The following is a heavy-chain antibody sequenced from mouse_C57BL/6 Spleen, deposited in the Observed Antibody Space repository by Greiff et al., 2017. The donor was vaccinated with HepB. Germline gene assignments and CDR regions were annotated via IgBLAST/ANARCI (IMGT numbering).Heavy chain of an antibody. CDR3: TRVGYDGSWYFDV. J-gene: IGHJ1*03. Sequence: EVQRVESGEGLVKPGGSLKLSCAASGFTFSSYAMSWVRQTPEKRLEWVAYISSGGDYIYYADTVKGRFTISRDNARNTLYLQMSSLKSEDTAMYYCTRVGYDGSWYFDVWGTGTTVTVSS. CDR2: ISSGGDYI. V-gene: IGHV5-9-1*02. D-gene: IGHD2-2*01. CDR1: GFTFSSYA.